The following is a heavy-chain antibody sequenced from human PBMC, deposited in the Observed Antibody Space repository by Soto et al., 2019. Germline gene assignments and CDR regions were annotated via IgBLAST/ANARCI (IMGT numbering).Heavy chain of an antibody. CDR3: ARDRLGVSVTGGGFDS. D-gene: IGHD2-8*01. V-gene: IGHV1-18*01. J-gene: IGHJ4*02. Sequence: QVQLVQSGGEVKKPGASVKVSCKAAGYTFSNFGLSWVRQAPGQGRELMGWISPYNGNTNYAQKLKGRLTMTTDTSTSTAYTELRSLRSDDTAVYYCARDRLGVSVTGGGFDSWGQGTLVTVSS. CDR2: ISPYNGNT. CDR1: GYTFSNFG.